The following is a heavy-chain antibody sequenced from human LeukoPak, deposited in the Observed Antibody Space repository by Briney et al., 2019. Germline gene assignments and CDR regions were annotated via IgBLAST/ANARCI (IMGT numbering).Heavy chain of an antibody. Sequence: GGSLRLSCAASVFTFDDYSMHWVRQAPGKGLEWVSGISWNSGSIGYADSVKGRFTISRDNAKNSLYLQMNSLRAEDTALYYCASGRSYDSSGLDYWGQGTLVTVSS. V-gene: IGHV3-9*01. CDR3: ASGRSYDSSGLDY. J-gene: IGHJ4*02. CDR1: VFTFDDYS. CDR2: ISWNSGSI. D-gene: IGHD3-22*01.